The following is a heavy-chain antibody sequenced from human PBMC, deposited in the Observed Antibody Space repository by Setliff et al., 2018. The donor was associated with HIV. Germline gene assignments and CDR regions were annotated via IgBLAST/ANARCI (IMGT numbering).Heavy chain of an antibody. CDR2: IYSDGRT. CDR1: GFTVSDTH. CDR3: AREGDIESYYSYYYMDV. J-gene: IGHJ6*03. Sequence: GGSLRLSCAASGFTVSDTHMTWVRQAPGKGLEWVSFIYSDGRTYYAESVKGRFTISRDNSKNMVYLQMDSLRAEETAVYYCAREGDIESYYSYYYMDVWGKGTTVTVSS. V-gene: IGHV3-53*05. D-gene: IGHD3-10*01.